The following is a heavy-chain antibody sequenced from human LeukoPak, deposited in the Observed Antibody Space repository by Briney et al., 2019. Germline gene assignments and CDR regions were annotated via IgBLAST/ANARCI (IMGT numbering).Heavy chain of an antibody. CDR1: GGSFSGYY. J-gene: IGHJ6*02. D-gene: IGHD3-22*01. CDR3: ARGRTYYYDTSGYYPSIYYGMDV. V-gene: IGHV4-34*01. CDR2: INHGEST. Sequence: PSETLSLTCAVSGGSFSGYYWYWIRQPPGKGLEWIGEINHGESTNYNPSLKSRATLSVDTSKNQFSLKLTSVTAADTAVYYCARGRTYYYDTSGYYPSIYYGMDVWGQGTTVILSS.